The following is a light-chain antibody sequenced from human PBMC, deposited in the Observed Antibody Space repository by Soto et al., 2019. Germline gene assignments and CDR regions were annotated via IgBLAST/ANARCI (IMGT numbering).Light chain of an antibody. V-gene: IGKV1-5*01. CDR2: DAT. J-gene: IGKJ1*01. CDR1: QSIRTW. Sequence: DIQMSQSPSTLSASVGDRVTITCRASQSIRTWLAWFQQKPGKAPKLLISDATSLESGVPSRFSGRGARTEFTLTLSSLQPDDFATYYCQQYNSDLWTFVQGTKIEI. CDR3: QQYNSDLWT.